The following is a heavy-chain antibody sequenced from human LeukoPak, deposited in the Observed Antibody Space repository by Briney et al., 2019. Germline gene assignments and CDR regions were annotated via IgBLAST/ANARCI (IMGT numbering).Heavy chain of an antibody. CDR1: GGSFSGYF. CDR3: ARVVYSGSYYGFDY. CDR2: INHSGST. Sequence: PSETLSLTCAVYGGSFSGYFWSWIRQPPGKGLEWIGEINHSGSTNYYPSLKSRVTISVDTSKNQFSLKLSSVTAADTAVYYCARVVYSGSYYGFDYWGQGTLVTVSS. J-gene: IGHJ4*02. D-gene: IGHD1-26*01. V-gene: IGHV4-34*01.